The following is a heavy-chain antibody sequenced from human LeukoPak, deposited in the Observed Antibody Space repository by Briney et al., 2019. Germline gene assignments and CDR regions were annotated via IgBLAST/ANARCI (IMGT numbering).Heavy chain of an antibody. Sequence: PGRSLRLSCAASGFTFSSYAMHWVRQAPGKGLEWVALISYDGSNKYYADSVKGRFTISRDNSKNTLYLQMNSLRAEDTAVYYCARGNYGGNYHAFDIWGQGTMVTVSS. V-gene: IGHV3-30-3*01. J-gene: IGHJ3*02. CDR2: ISYDGSNK. CDR1: GFTFSSYA. D-gene: IGHD4-23*01. CDR3: ARGNYGGNYHAFDI.